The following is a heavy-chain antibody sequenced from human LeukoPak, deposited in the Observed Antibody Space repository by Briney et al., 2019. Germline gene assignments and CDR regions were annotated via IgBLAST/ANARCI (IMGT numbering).Heavy chain of an antibody. CDR1: GVTFSRNA. V-gene: IGHV3-30*02. CDR3: AKDGSWSCTD. J-gene: IGHJ1*01. D-gene: IGHD2-8*02. CDR2: IAHHGSNK. Sequence: PVGSLRLSCAASGVTFSRNAIHWVREGPGKGLEWVSYIAHHGSNKYYADSVKGRFTISRDNSKRTLYLQMTSMRADDTAVYYCAKDGSWSCTDWGQGTLVTVYS.